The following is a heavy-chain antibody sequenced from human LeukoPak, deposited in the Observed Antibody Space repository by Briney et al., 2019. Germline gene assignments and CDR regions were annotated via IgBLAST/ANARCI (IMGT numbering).Heavy chain of an antibody. J-gene: IGHJ4*02. Sequence: GASVKVSCKASGGTFSSYAISWVRQAPGQGLEWMGGIIPIFGTANYAQKFQGRVTITADKSTSTAYMELRSLRSEDTAVYYCARDLNSGYDLFPYYWGQGTLVTVSS. CDR2: IIPIFGTA. D-gene: IGHD5-12*01. CDR3: ARDLNSGYDLFPYY. CDR1: GGTFSSYA. V-gene: IGHV1-69*06.